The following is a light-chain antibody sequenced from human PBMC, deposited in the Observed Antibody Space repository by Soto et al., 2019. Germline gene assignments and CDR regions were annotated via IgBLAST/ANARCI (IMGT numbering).Light chain of an antibody. CDR3: RSYTSSSTRV. J-gene: IGLJ2*01. CDR2: DVT. V-gene: IGLV2-14*01. Sequence: QSALTQPASVSGSPGQSITISCTGTSSDVGGYTYVSWYQQHPGKAPKLMIYDVTNRPAGVSNRFSGSKSGNTASLTISGLQAEDEADYYCRSYTSSSTRVFGGGTKLTVL. CDR1: SSDVGGYTY.